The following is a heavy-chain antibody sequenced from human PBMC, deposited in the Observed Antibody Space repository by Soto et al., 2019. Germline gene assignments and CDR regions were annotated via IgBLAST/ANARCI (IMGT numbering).Heavy chain of an antibody. V-gene: IGHV3-73*01. Sequence: PGGSLRLSCAASGFTVSSNYMTWVRQASGKGLEWVGRIRSKANSYATAYAASVKGRFTISRDDSKNTAYLQMNSLKTEDTAVYYCTRLPNYYDSSGYPPIWGQGTMVTVSS. CDR2: IRSKANSYAT. J-gene: IGHJ3*02. CDR3: TRLPNYYDSSGYPPI. CDR1: GFTVSSNY. D-gene: IGHD3-22*01.